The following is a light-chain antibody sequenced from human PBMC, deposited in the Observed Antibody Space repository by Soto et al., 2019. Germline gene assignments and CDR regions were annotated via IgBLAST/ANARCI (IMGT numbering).Light chain of an antibody. CDR1: QRLSSSY. V-gene: IGKV3-20*01. CDR2: GAS. CDR3: QHYGNTPPSVT. J-gene: IGKJ3*01. Sequence: EIVLTQSPGTLSLSPGERATLSCRARQRLSSSYLVWYQQKPGQAPRLLIYGASSRATAIPDRFSGSGSGTDFPLTISRLEPEDFTVYYCQHYGNTPPSVTFGPGTKVDIK.